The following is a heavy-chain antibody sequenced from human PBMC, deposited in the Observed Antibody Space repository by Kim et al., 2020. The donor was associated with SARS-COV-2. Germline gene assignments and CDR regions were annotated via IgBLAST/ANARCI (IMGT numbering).Heavy chain of an antibody. V-gene: IGHV1-46*01. CDR3: ARCAQYYYDSSGYYYLDY. Sequence: ASVKVSCKASGYTFTSYYMHWVRQAPGQGLEWMGIINPSGGSTSYAQKFQGRVTMTRDTSTSTVYMELSSLRSEDTAVYYCARCAQYYYDSSGYYYLDYWGQGTLVTVSS. D-gene: IGHD3-22*01. J-gene: IGHJ4*02. CDR1: GYTFTSYY. CDR2: INPSGGST.